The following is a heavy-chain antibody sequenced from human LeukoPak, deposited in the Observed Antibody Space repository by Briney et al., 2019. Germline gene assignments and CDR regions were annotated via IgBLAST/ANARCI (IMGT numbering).Heavy chain of an antibody. V-gene: IGHV3-30*18. D-gene: IGHD6-13*01. CDR1: GFTFSSYG. CDR3: AKDSRTSAAAET. CDR2: ISYDGSNK. Sequence: GGSLRLSCAASGFTFSSYGMHWVRQAPGKGLEWVAVISYDGSNKYYADSVKGRFTISRDNSKNTLYLQMNSLRAEDTAVYYCAKDSRTSAAAETWGQGTLVTVSS. J-gene: IGHJ5*02.